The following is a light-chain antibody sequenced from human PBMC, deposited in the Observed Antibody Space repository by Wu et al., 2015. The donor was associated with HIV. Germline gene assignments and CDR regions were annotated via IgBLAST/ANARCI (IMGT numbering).Light chain of an antibody. V-gene: IGKV1-27*01. J-gene: IGKJ4*01. CDR2: AAS. Sequence: GDTVTITCRASRDITNSLAWYQQKPGKVPELLIYAASTLQSGVPSRFSGSGYGTEFTLTINNLQPEDVANYYCQKYNNAPLTFGGGTKVEI. CDR1: RDITNS. CDR3: QKYNNAPLT.